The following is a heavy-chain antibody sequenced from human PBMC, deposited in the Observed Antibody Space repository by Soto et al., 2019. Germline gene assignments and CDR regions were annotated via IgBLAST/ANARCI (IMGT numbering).Heavy chain of an antibody. D-gene: IGHD3-9*01. Sequence: GPVKVSCKASGYTFTSYGISWVRQAPGQGLEWMGWISAYNGNTNYAQKLQGRVTMTTDTSTSTAYMELRSLRSDDTAVYYCARLVGYPNLRYFDWFDYWGQGTPVTSPQ. CDR2: ISAYNGNT. V-gene: IGHV1-18*04. J-gene: IGHJ4*02. CDR3: ARLVGYPNLRYFDWFDY. CDR1: GYTFTSYG.